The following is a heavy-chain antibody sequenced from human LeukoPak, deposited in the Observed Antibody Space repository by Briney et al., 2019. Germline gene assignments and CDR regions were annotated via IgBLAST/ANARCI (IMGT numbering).Heavy chain of an antibody. CDR2: IYYSGST. V-gene: IGHV4-59*08. CDR3: ARSRGVPGVDAFDI. J-gene: IGHJ3*02. CDR1: GGSISSYY. Sequence: SETLSLTCTVSGGSISSYYWSWIRQPPGKGLEWIGYIYYSGSTNYNPSLKSRVTISVDTSKNQFSLKLSSVTAADTAVYYRARSRGVPGVDAFDIWGQGTMITVSS. D-gene: IGHD6-13*01.